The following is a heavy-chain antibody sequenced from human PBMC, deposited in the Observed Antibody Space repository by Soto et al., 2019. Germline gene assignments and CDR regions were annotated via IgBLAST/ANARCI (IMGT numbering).Heavy chain of an antibody. Sequence: EGSPGLSCAASGFTFSSYAMTWVRQAPGKGLEWVSAINAAGVTTYYADSVKGRFTISRDNSKNTLYLQMNSLRAEDTAVYYCAREYDSSGYAFDPWGQGTLVTVSS. CDR1: GFTFSSYA. V-gene: IGHV3-23*01. J-gene: IGHJ5*02. CDR2: INAAGVTT. CDR3: AREYDSSGYAFDP. D-gene: IGHD3-22*01.